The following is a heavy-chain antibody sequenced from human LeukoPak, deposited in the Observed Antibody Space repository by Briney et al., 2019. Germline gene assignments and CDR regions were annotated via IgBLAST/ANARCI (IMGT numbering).Heavy chain of an antibody. CDR2: IYYSGST. J-gene: IGHJ4*02. V-gene: IGHV4-59*01. Sequence: SETLSLTCTVSGGSISSYYWSWIRQPPGKGLEWIGYIYYSGSTNYNPSLKSRVTISVDTSKNQFSLKLNSVTAADTAVYYCARAVRGVIGYYFDYWGQGTLVTVSS. CDR3: ARAVRGVIGYYFDY. CDR1: GGSISSYY. D-gene: IGHD3-10*02.